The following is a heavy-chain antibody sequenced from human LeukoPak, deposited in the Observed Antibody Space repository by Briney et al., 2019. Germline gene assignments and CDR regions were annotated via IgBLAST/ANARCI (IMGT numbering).Heavy chain of an antibody. CDR1: GLTVSSNY. J-gene: IGHJ4*02. V-gene: IGHV3-53*04. CDR2: IYSGEST. CDR3: ARVAGIQVWLYPDH. Sequence: GGSLRLSCAASGLTVSSNYMSWVRQAPGKGLEWVSVIYSGESTYYADSVKGRFTISRHNSKNTLYLQMGSLRAEDMAVYYCARVAGIQVWLYPDHWGQGTLVTVSS. D-gene: IGHD5-18*01.